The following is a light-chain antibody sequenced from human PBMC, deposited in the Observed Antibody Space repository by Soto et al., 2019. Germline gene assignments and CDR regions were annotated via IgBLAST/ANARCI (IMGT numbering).Light chain of an antibody. CDR1: QSVSSY. J-gene: IGKJ4*01. Sequence: EIVLTQSPATLSLSPGERATLSCRASQSVSSYSAWYQQKPGQAPRLLIYDASNRATGIPARFSGSGSGTDFTLTTSSLEPADFAVYYCQQRSHPLTFGGGTKVEIK. CDR3: QQRSHPLT. V-gene: IGKV3-11*01. CDR2: DAS.